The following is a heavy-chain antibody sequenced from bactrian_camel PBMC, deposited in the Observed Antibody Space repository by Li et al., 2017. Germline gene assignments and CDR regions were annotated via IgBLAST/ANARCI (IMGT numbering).Heavy chain of an antibody. V-gene: IGHV3S53*01. J-gene: IGHJ4*01. D-gene: IGHD3*01. CDR1: GFTVSNGC. CDR2: IDSDGDA. Sequence: HVQLVESGGGSVQAGGSLRLSCAVSGFTVSNGCMGWYRQAPGKEREGLATIDSDGDAAYADSMKGRFTISRDNAKDTLYLQMNSLKIEDTAVYYCALGSSRQATMTARGKGTQVTVS.